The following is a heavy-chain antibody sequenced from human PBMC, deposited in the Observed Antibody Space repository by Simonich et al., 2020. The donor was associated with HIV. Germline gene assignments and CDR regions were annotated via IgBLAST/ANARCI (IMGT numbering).Heavy chain of an antibody. CDR2: INQSEST. J-gene: IGHJ6*03. CDR3: ARIGPDYYRGYYYMDV. D-gene: IGHD3-10*01. CDR1: GGPFSGYY. V-gene: IGHV4-34*01. Sequence: QVQLQQWGAGLLKPSETLSLTCAVYGGPFSGYYWSWIRQPPGKGLGWIGEINQSESTNNNPSLKRRVSITADTSKKQFSLKLSSVTAADTAVYYCARIGPDYYRGYYYMDVWGKGTTVTVSS.